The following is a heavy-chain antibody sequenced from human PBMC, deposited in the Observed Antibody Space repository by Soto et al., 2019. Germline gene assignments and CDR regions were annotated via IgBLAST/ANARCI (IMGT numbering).Heavy chain of an antibody. D-gene: IGHD6-19*01. Sequence: SETLSLTCAVYGGSFSGYYWSWIRQPPGKGLEWIGEINHSGSTNYNPSLKSRVTISVDTSKNQFSLKLGSVTAADTAVYYCARGVAVTRYFDLWGRGTLVTVSS. CDR1: GGSFSGYY. CDR3: ARGVAVTRYFDL. CDR2: INHSGST. V-gene: IGHV4-34*01. J-gene: IGHJ2*01.